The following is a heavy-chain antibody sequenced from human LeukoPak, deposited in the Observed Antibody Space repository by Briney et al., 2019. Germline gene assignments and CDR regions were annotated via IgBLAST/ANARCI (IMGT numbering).Heavy chain of an antibody. CDR3: ARDGGDTVTSPFDY. D-gene: IGHD4-17*01. V-gene: IGHV3-33*01. Sequence: GGSLRLSCAASGFTFSAYGMHWVRQAPGKGLEWVAVIWYDGNNKYYADSVKGRFTISRDNSKNTLYLQMNSLGAEDTAVYYCARDGGDTVTSPFDYWGQGTLVTVSS. CDR2: IWYDGNNK. CDR1: GFTFSAYG. J-gene: IGHJ4*02.